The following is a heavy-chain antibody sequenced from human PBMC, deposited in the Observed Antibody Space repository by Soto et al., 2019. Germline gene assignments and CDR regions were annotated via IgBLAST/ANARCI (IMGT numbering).Heavy chain of an antibody. Sequence: EVQLVESGGGLVKPGGSLRLSCAASGFTFSSYSMNWVRQAPGKGLEWVSSISSSSSYIYYADSVKGRFTISRDNAKNSLYLQMNSLRAEDTAVYYCARDQGYYSSGRAFDYWGQGTLVTVSS. V-gene: IGHV3-21*01. CDR3: ARDQGYYSSGRAFDY. D-gene: IGHD3-10*01. J-gene: IGHJ4*02. CDR2: ISSSSSYI. CDR1: GFTFSSYS.